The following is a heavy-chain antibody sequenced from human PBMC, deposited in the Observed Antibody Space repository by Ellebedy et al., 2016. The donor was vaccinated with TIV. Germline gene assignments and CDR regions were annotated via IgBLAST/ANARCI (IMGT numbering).Heavy chain of an antibody. D-gene: IGHD4-17*01. J-gene: IGHJ4*02. CDR1: GGSFSGYY. V-gene: IGHV4-34*01. Sequence: MPSETLSLTCAVYGGSFSGYYWSWIRQPPGKGLEWIGSIYYSGSTYYNPSLKSRVTISVDTSKNQFSLKLSSVTAADPAVYYCASAGDDYGDYEPLGWGQGTLVTVSS. CDR3: ASAGDDYGDYEPLG. CDR2: IYYSGST.